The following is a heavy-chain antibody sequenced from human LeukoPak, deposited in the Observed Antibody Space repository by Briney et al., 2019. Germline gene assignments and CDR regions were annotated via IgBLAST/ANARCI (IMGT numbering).Heavy chain of an antibody. D-gene: IGHD2-2*02. CDR1: GFTFSSYS. Sequence: PGGSLRLSCAASGFTFSSYSMNWVRQAPGKGLEWVSSISSSSSYMYYADSVKGRFTISRDNAKNSLYLQMNSLRAEDTAVYYCARENHVPAAIRSYYFDYWGQGTLVTVSS. CDR3: ARENHVPAAIRSYYFDY. CDR2: ISSSSSYM. V-gene: IGHV3-21*01. J-gene: IGHJ4*02.